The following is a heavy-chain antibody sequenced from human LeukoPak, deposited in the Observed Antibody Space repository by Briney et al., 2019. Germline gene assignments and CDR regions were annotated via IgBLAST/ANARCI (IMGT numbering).Heavy chain of an antibody. Sequence: ESSETLSLTCAVYGGSFSGYYWSWIRQPPGKGLEWIGYIHYIGSTNYNPSLKSRVTISVDTSKIQFSLKLSSVTAADTAVYYCAREVWSAFDIWGQGTMVTVSS. CDR2: IHYIGST. V-gene: IGHV4-59*12. CDR3: AREVWSAFDI. CDR1: GGSFSGYY. J-gene: IGHJ3*02. D-gene: IGHD2-21*01.